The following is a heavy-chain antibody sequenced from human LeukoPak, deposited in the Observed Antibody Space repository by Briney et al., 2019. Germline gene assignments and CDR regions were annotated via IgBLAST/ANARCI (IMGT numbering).Heavy chain of an antibody. Sequence: PGGSLRLSCATSGFYFESYAMSWVRQAPGKGLEWVSGVSGSGASTYYADSVKGRFTISRDSSKNTLYLQLNSLRVEDTAVYYCARVYGSSNYYYDRYYYYMDVWGIGTTVTVSS. CDR1: GFYFESYA. J-gene: IGHJ6*03. CDR2: VSGSGAST. V-gene: IGHV3-23*01. D-gene: IGHD3-22*01. CDR3: ARVYGSSNYYYDRYYYYMDV.